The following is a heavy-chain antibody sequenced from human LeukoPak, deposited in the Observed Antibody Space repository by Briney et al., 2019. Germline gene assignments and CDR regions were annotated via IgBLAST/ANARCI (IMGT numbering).Heavy chain of an antibody. D-gene: IGHD6-6*01. CDR1: GYSFTNSW. CDR3: ARRPTGSRSSYFDY. CDR2: IYPGGSDT. V-gene: IGHV5-51*01. Sequence: GESLKISCQASGYSFTNSWIGWVRQMHGKGLEWVAIIYPGGSDTRYSPSFQGQVAISADKSISTAYLQWSSLKASDTAIYYCARRPTGSRSSYFDYCGQGTLVTVSS. J-gene: IGHJ4*02.